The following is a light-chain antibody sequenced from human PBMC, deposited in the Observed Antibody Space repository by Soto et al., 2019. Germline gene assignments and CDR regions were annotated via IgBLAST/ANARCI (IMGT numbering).Light chain of an antibody. CDR1: QSVSSNN. CDR2: GAS. CDR3: QQYGRSPFT. V-gene: IGKV3-20*01. J-gene: IGKJ3*01. Sequence: EIVLTQSPGTLSLSPGERATLSCRASQSVSSNNLAWYQQRPGQAPRVVIYGASTRATGIPERFSGSGSGTGFTLTISCLEPEVFAVYYRQQYGRSPFTFGPGTKVAIK.